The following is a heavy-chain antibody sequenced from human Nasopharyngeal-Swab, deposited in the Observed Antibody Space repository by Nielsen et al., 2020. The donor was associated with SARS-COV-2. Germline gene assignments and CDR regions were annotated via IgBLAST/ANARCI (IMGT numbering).Heavy chain of an antibody. CDR1: GFTFSSYA. V-gene: IGHV3-23*01. CDR3: AKSYYYDSSGYYL. D-gene: IGHD3-22*01. CDR2: ISGSGGSI. J-gene: IGHJ4*02. Sequence: ESLRLSCAASGFTFSSYAMSWVRQAPGKGLEWVSAISGSGGSIYYADSVKGRFTISRDNSKNTLYLQMNSLRAEDTAVYYCAKSYYYDSSGYYLGGQGTLVTVSS.